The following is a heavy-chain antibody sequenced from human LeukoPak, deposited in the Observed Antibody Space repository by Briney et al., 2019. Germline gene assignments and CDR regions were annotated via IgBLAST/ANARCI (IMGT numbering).Heavy chain of an antibody. V-gene: IGHV3-30*02. J-gene: IGHJ4*02. CDR2: IGHDGTKI. D-gene: IGHD3-16*01. Sequence: PGGSLRLSCAASGFTFNTYGMHWVRQAPGKGLEWVAFIGHDGTKIYYADSVQGRFTISRDNSKNTLYLEMNSLSGADTALYYCAKDHVTWGNRYFDHWRQGTLGTVSS. CDR3: AKDHVTWGNRYFDH. CDR1: GFTFNTYG.